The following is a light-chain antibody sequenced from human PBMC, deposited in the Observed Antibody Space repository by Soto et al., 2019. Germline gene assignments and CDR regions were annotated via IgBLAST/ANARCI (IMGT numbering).Light chain of an antibody. V-gene: IGKV3-15*01. CDR2: GAS. CDR3: QQYNNWPPDRT. Sequence: EIVMTQSPATLSVSPGERATLSCRASKSVGSNSAWYQQKPGQAPRLLIYGASTRATGIPARFSGSGSGTEFTLTISSLQSEDFAIYFCQQYNNWPPDRTFGQGTKVEIK. CDR1: KSVGSN. J-gene: IGKJ1*01.